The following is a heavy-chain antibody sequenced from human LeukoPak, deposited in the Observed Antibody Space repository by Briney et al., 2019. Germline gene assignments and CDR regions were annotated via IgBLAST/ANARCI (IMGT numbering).Heavy chain of an antibody. V-gene: IGHV3-48*03. CDR1: GFTFSSYE. CDR2: ISSSGSTI. CDR3: ARSGLSRFGF. D-gene: IGHD2/OR15-2a*01. J-gene: IGHJ4*02. Sequence: GGSLRLSCAASGFTFSSYEMNWVRQAPGKGLEWVSYISSSGSTIYYADSVKGRFTISRDNSKNTLYLQMNSLRAEDTAVYYCARSGLSRFGFWGQGTLVTVSS.